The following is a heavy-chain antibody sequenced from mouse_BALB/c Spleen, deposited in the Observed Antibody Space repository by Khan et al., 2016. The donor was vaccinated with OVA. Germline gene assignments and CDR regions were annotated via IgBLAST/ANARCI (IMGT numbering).Heavy chain of an antibody. V-gene: IGHV1-18*01. Sequence: VQLQQPGPELVKPGASVKIPCKASGFTFTDYNMAWVKQSHGKSLQWIGDIIPNNGGTIYNQKFKGKATLTVDKSSSTAYMELRSLTSEDTAVYYCARHGYGGFASWGQGTLVTVS. CDR1: GFTFTDYN. J-gene: IGHJ3*01. CDR2: IIPNNGGT. CDR3: ARHGYGGFAS. D-gene: IGHD2-2*01.